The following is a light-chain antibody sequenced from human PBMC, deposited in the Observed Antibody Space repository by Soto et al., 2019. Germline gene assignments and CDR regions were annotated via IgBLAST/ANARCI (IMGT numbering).Light chain of an antibody. CDR1: QSVRTN. J-gene: IGKJ2*01. Sequence: EIVMTQSPATLSVSPGERATLSCRASQSVRTNLAWYQQKPGQAPRRLIYGAYTRATGVPARFSGRGSGTEFTLTISTLKYEDFAIYLCQQYNDSPPAYTFGQRNKLKIK. V-gene: IGKV3-15*01. CDR2: GAY. CDR3: QQYNDSPPAYT.